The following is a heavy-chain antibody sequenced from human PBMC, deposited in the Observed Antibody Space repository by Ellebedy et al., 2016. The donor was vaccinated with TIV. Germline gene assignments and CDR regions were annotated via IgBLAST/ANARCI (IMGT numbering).Heavy chain of an antibody. D-gene: IGHD3-10*01. CDR2: ISGSGGST. CDR3: AKGLYGSGSH. CDR1: GFTFSSYA. Sequence: GESLKISXAASGFTFSSYAMSWVRQAPGKGLEWVSAISGSGGSTYYADSVKGRFTISRDNSKNTLYLQMNSLRAEDTAVYYCAKGLYGSGSHWGQGTLVTVSS. J-gene: IGHJ4*02. V-gene: IGHV3-23*01.